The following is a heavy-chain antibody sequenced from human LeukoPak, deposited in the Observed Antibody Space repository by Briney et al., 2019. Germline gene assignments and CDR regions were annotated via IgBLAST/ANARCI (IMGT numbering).Heavy chain of an antibody. CDR2: ISWNGDNI. D-gene: IGHD3-16*01. CDR3: ARGGGLDV. J-gene: IGHJ6*02. Sequence: GGSLRLSCAAPGFTFRNYAMHWVRQVPGKGPEWVSGISWNGDNIAYADSVKGRFTISRDNAKNSLYLQMSNLRAEDTAVYFCARGGGLDVWGQGATVTVSS. V-gene: IGHV3-9*01. CDR1: GFTFRNYA.